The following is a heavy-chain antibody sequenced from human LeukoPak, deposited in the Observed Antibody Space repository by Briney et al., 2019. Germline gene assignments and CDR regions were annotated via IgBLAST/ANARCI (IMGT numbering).Heavy chain of an antibody. Sequence: PSETLSLTCTVSGGSISSYYWSWIRQPPGKGLEWIGYIYYSGSTNYNPSLKSRVTISVDTSKNQFSLKLSSVTAADTAVYYCAREYYYYGMDVWGQGTTVTVSS. CDR2: IYYSGST. CDR3: AREYYYYGMDV. CDR1: GGSISSYY. V-gene: IGHV4-59*01. J-gene: IGHJ6*02.